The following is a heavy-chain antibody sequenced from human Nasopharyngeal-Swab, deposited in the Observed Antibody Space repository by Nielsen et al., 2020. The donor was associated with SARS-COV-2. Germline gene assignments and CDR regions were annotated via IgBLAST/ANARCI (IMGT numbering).Heavy chain of an antibody. V-gene: IGHV3-30*18. J-gene: IGHJ5*02. D-gene: IGHD2-21*01. Sequence: KGLEWVAVISYDGSNKYYADSVKGRFTISRDNSKNTLYLQMNSLRAEDTAVYYCAKDQSINWFDPWGQGTLVTVSS. CDR2: ISYDGSNK. CDR3: AKDQSINWFDP.